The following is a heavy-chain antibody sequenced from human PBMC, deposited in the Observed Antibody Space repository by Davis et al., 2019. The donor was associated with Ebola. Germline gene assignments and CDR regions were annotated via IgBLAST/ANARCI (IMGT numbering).Heavy chain of an antibody. CDR3: ARRVGARAGFDY. V-gene: IGHV1-8*01. CDR1: GYTFTSYD. CDR2: MNPNSGNT. D-gene: IGHD1-26*01. Sequence: ASVKVSCKASGYTFTSYDINWVRQATGQGLEWLGWMNPNSGNTGFAQKFQGRVTMARDISITTAYLELTSLGSEDTAAYYCARRVGARAGFDYWGQGTLVAVSS. J-gene: IGHJ4*02.